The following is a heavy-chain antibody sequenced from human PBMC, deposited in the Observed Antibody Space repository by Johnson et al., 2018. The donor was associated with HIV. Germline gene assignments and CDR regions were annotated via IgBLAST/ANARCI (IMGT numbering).Heavy chain of an antibody. Sequence: VQLVESGGGVVQPGRSLRLSCAASGFTFSRYVMHWVRQAPGKGLEWVGFIRGYTFGGTTEYAASVKGKFTISRDDFKSIAYLQMNSLKTEDTAVYYCTRDRYRIAPRAFDIWGQGTKVTV. CDR1: GFTFSRYV. D-gene: IGHD6-13*01. CDR2: IRGYTFGGTT. V-gene: IGHV3-49*04. CDR3: TRDRYRIAPRAFDI. J-gene: IGHJ3*02.